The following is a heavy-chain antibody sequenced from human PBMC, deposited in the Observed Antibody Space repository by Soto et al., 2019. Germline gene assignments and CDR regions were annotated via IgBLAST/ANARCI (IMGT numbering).Heavy chain of an antibody. Sequence: PSETLSLTCTVSGGSISSYYWSWIRQPPGKGLEWIGYIYYSGSTNYNPSLKSRVTISVDTSKNQFSLKLGSVTAADTAVYYCARTLFTYGNWFDPWGQGTLVTVSS. CDR2: IYYSGST. D-gene: IGHD4-17*01. V-gene: IGHV4-59*01. CDR1: GGSISSYY. J-gene: IGHJ5*02. CDR3: ARTLFTYGNWFDP.